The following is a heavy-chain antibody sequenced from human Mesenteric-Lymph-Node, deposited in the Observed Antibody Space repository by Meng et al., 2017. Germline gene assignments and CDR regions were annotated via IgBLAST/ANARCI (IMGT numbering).Heavy chain of an antibody. J-gene: IGHJ4*02. D-gene: IGHD4-17*01. CDR1: GFIFSGYA. Sequence: GESMKISCAASGFIFSGYAMSWARQAPGKGLEWGSTITGSGGSTFYADSGKGRFSVSRDHFKNTLYLQMNSLRADDTAVYYCAKGRGDYGDYCFDSWGQGTLVTVSS. CDR2: ITGSGGST. CDR3: AKGRGDYGDYCFDS. V-gene: IGHV3-23*01.